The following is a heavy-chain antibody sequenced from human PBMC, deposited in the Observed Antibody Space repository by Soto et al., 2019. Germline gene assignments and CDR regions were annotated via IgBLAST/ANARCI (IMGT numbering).Heavy chain of an antibody. J-gene: IGHJ6*02. CDR2: IYYSGST. D-gene: IGHD6-19*01. Sequence: SETLSLTCTVSGGSISSSSYYWGWIRQPPGKGLECIGSIYYSGSTSYNPSLKSRVTISVDTSKNQFSLKLSSVTAADTAVYYCARERWLAGNYYYGMDVWGQGTTVTVSS. CDR3: ARERWLAGNYYYGMDV. V-gene: IGHV4-39*02. CDR1: GGSISSSSYY.